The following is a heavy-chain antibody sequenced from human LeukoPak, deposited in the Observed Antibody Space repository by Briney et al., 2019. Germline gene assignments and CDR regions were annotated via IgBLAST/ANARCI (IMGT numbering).Heavy chain of an antibody. CDR3: ARDHPAAGPNFDY. V-gene: IGHV3-21*01. J-gene: IGHJ4*02. CDR1: GFTFSSYA. CDR2: ISSSSSYI. D-gene: IGHD6-13*01. Sequence: GGSLRLSCAASGFTFSSYAMSWVRQAPGKGLEWVSSISSSSSYIYYADSAKGRFTISRDNAKNSLYLQMNSLRAEDTAVYYCARDHPAAGPNFDYWGQGTLVTVSS.